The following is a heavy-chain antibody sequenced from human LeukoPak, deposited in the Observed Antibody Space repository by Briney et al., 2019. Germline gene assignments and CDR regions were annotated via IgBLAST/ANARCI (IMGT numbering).Heavy chain of an antibody. Sequence: GSSVKVSCKASGGTFSSYTISWVRQAPGQGLEWMGRIIPILGIANYAQKFQGRVTITADKSTSTAYMELSSLRSEDTAVYYCARVTCSSTSCQKYYFDYWGQGTLVTVSS. V-gene: IGHV1-69*02. CDR2: IIPILGIA. D-gene: IGHD2-2*01. CDR3: ARVTCSSTSCQKYYFDY. CDR1: GGTFSSYT. J-gene: IGHJ4*02.